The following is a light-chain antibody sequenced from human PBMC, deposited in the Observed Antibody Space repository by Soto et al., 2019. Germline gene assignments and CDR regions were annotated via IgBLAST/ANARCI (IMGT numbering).Light chain of an antibody. CDR2: DAS. CDR3: LQHNNYPWK. V-gene: IGKV1-17*01. J-gene: IGKJ1*01. CDR1: QDIRTG. Sequence: DIQMTQSPSSLSASEGDRVTITCRASQDIRTGWVWFQQKPGTAPRRLIYDASSLQSGVPSRFSGSGSGTQYTLTISSLQPEELATYDCLQHNNYPWKFGHWNKVE.